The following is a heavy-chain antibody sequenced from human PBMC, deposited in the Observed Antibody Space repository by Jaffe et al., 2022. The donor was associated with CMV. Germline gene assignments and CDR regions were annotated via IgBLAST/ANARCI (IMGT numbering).Heavy chain of an antibody. Sequence: QVQLQESGPGLVKPSETLSLTCTVSGGSISSYYWSWIRQPPGKGLEWIGYIYYSGSTNYNPSLKSRVTISVDTSKNQFSLKLSSVTAADTAVYYCARLRQLGGSRGFDYWGQGTLVTVSS. CDR1: GGSISSYY. CDR2: IYYSGST. D-gene: IGHD6-6*01. J-gene: IGHJ4*02. V-gene: IGHV4-59*08. CDR3: ARLRQLGGSRGFDY.